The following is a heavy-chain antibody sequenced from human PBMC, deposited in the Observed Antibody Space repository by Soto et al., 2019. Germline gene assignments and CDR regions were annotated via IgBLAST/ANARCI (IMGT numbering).Heavy chain of an antibody. D-gene: IGHD6-13*01. CDR3: ARAGYSSISYYYYGMDV. CDR2: IIPTFGTA. CDR1: GGTFSSYA. J-gene: IGHJ6*02. Sequence: SVKVSCKASGGTFSSYAISWVRQAPGQGLEWMGGIIPTFGTANYAQKFQGRVTITADESTSTAYMELSSLRSEDTAVYYCARAGYSSISYYYYGMDVWGQGTTVTVSS. V-gene: IGHV1-69*13.